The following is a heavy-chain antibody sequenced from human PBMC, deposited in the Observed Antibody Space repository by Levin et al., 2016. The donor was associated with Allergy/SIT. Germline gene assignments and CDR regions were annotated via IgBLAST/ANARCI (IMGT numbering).Heavy chain of an antibody. V-gene: IGHV1-2*02. CDR3: ARDVGEQWLVLSDY. CDR2: INPNSGGT. J-gene: IGHJ4*02. D-gene: IGHD6-19*01. CDR1: GYTFTGYY. Sequence: ASVKVSCKASGYTFTGYYMHWVRQAPGQGLEWMGWINPNSGGTNYAQKFQGRVTMTRDTSISTAYMELSRLRSDDTAVYYCARDVGEQWLVLSDYWGQGTLVTVSS.